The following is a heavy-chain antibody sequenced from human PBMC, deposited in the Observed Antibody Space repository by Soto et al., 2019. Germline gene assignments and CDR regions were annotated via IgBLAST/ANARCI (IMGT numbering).Heavy chain of an antibody. CDR3: ARRPYRAGFDS. D-gene: IGHD2-2*01. Sequence: ALVNRSRKGVGSAFRGAYMRRRRQAPGQGLEWMGWINPNTGGTNYAQKFQGRVTMTRDTSISTAYMELSRLRSDVTAVYYCARRPYRAGFDSRGQGIMGSV. J-gene: IGHJ3*02. V-gene: IGHV1-2*02. CDR1: GSAFRGAY. CDR2: INPNTGGT.